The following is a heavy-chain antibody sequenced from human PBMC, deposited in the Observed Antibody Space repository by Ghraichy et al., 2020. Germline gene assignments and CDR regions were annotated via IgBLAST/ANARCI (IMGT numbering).Heavy chain of an antibody. CDR3: AREGSDDYGDGY. D-gene: IGHD4-17*01. J-gene: IGHJ4*02. CDR1: GGSISSSSYY. V-gene: IGHV4-39*02. CDR2: IYYSGST. Sequence: SQTLSLTCTVSGGSISSSSYYWGWIRQPPGKGLEWIGSIYYSGSTYYNPSLKSRVTISVDTSKNQFSLKLSSVTAADTAVYYCAREGSDDYGDGYWGQGTLVTVSS.